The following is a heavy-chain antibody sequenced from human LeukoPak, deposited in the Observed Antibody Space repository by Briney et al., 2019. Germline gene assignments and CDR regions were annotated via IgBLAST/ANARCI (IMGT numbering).Heavy chain of an antibody. Sequence: GGSLRLSCAVSGLTFNNHWMTWVRQAPGKGLEWVANINQDGSEKYYVDSVKGRFTISRDNADNSLYLQMTSLRVEDTAVYYCASRRCGSTGCYSTSYFYMDDWGKGTTVTVSS. CDR2: INQDGSEK. CDR3: ASRRCGSTGCYSTSYFYMDD. D-gene: IGHD2-2*01. CDR1: GLTFNNHW. J-gene: IGHJ6*03. V-gene: IGHV3-7*01.